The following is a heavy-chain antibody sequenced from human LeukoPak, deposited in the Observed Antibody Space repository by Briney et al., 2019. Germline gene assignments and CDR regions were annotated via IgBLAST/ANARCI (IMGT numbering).Heavy chain of an antibody. V-gene: IGHV1-18*01. CDR2: ISAYNGNT. D-gene: IGHD4-17*01. J-gene: IGHJ5*02. CDR1: GYTFTSYG. Sequence: GASVKVSCKASGYTFTSYGISWVRQAPGQGLEWMGWISAYNGNTNYAQKLQGRVTMTTDTSTSTAYMELRSLRSDDTAVYYCARDLDYGDTLISSNWFDPWGQGTLVTVSS. CDR3: ARDLDYGDTLISSNWFDP.